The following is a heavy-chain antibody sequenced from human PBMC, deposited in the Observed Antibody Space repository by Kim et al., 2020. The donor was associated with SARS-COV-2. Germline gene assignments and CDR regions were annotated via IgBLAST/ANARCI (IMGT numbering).Heavy chain of an antibody. J-gene: IGHJ4*02. CDR3: ARGKLIGYYYDSSGFDY. V-gene: IGHV3-33*01. D-gene: IGHD3-22*01. CDR1: GFTFSSYG. Sequence: GGSLRLSCAASGFTFSSYGMHWVRQAPGKGLEWVAVIWYDGSNKYYADSVKGRFTISRDNSKNTLYLQMNSLRAEDTAVYYCARGKLIGYYYDSSGFDYWGQGTLVTVSS. CDR2: IWYDGSNK.